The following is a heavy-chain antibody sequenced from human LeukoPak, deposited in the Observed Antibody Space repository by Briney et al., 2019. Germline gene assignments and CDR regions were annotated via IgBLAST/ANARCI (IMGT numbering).Heavy chain of an antibody. D-gene: IGHD3-3*01. CDR1: GFTVSSNY. CDR2: IYSGGST. Sequence: GGSLRLSCAASGFTVSSNYMSWVRQAPGKGLEWVSVIYSGGSTYYADSVKGRFTISRDNSKNTLYLQMNSLRAEDTAVYYCARDVLYDFWSGSKGTFDYWGQGTLVTVSS. V-gene: IGHV3-66*02. CDR3: ARDVLYDFWSGSKGTFDY. J-gene: IGHJ4*02.